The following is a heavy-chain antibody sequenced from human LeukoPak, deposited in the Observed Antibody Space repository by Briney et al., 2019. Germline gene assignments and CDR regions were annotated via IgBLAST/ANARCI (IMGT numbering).Heavy chain of an antibody. Sequence: PSDTLSLTCTGTGGSISNYYLRWLRPPAAKGLEWTGRIYTSGSINYNPPLKSRVPMSVDTPKNQFSPKLSSVTAADTGVYYCARDVYTDNSGNWFDPWGQGTLVTVSS. J-gene: IGHJ5*02. CDR1: GGSISNYY. V-gene: IGHV4-4*07. CDR3: ARDVYTDNSGNWFDP. D-gene: IGHD1-14*01. CDR2: IYTSGSI.